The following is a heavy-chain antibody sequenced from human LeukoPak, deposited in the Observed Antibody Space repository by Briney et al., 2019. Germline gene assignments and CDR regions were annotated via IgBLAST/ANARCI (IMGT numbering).Heavy chain of an antibody. CDR2: ISYDGSNK. CDR1: GFTFSSYG. J-gene: IGHJ4*02. CDR3: AKMMLTAGVRINGAFDY. V-gene: IGHV3-30*18. Sequence: GGSLRLSCAASGFTFSSYGMHWVRQAPGKGLEWVAVISYDGSNKYYADSVKGRFTISRDNSKNTLYLQMNSPRAEDTAVYYCAKMMLTAGVRINGAFDYWGQGTLVTVSS. D-gene: IGHD7-27*01.